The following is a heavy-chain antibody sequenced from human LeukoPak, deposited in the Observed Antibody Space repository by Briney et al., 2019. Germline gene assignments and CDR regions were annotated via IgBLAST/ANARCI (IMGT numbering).Heavy chain of an antibody. D-gene: IGHD3-22*01. V-gene: IGHV3-74*01. Sequence: PGGSLRLSCAASGFTFSSYWMHWVRQAPGKGLVWVSRINTDGSSTSYADSVKGRFTISRDNAKNTLYLQMNSLRAEDTAVYYCAREPDYYDSSGYRDWYFDLWGRGTLVTVSS. CDR1: GFTFSSYW. CDR2: INTDGSST. J-gene: IGHJ2*01. CDR3: AREPDYYDSSGYRDWYFDL.